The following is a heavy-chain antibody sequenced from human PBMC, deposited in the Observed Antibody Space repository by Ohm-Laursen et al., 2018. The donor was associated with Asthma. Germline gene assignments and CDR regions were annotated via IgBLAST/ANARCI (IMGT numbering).Heavy chain of an antibody. J-gene: IGHJ4*02. CDR2: IYYSGST. CDR1: GASIRSYY. V-gene: IGHV4-59*07. CDR3: ARCQTSGSNEFDF. Sequence: SDTLSLTCTVSGASIRSYYWSWIRQPPGKGLEWIGYIYYSGSTKYNPSLRSRATISLDTSNNQFSLKLSAVTAADTAVYYCARCQTSGSNEFDFWGQGTLVTVSS. D-gene: IGHD3-10*01.